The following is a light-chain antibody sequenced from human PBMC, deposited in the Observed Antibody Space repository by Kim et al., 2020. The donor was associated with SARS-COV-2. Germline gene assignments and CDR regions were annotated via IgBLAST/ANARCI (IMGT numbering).Light chain of an antibody. CDR3: AVWDDSLKQGV. J-gene: IGLJ3*02. V-gene: IGLV2-14*01. Sequence: QSVLTQPASVSGSPGQSITISCTGTTSDFGGYNYVSWYQQHPGKAPKLMIYEVSDRPPGVSNRFSGSRSGTSASLAISGLQSGDEADYYCAVWDDSLKQGVFGGGTQLTVL. CDR1: TSDFGGYNY. CDR2: EVS.